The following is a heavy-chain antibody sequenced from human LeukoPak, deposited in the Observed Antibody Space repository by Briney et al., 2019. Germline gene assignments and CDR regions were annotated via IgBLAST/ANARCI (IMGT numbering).Heavy chain of an antibody. CDR1: GYSFTNYW. V-gene: IGHV5-51*01. J-gene: IGHJ4*02. Sequence: GESLKISCKGSGYSFTNYWIGWVRQMPGKGLEWMGIIHPGDSDTRYSPSFPGQATISADKSISTAHLQWSSLKASDTAMYYCARSAGGYGSGSYSDWGQGTLVTVSS. CDR3: ARSAGGYGSGSYSD. D-gene: IGHD3-10*01. CDR2: IHPGDSDT.